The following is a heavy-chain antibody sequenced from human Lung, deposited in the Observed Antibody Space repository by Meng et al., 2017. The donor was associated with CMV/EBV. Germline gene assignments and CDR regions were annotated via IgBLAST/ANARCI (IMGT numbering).Heavy chain of an antibody. CDR2: ITGGGGNA. J-gene: IGHJ6*01. V-gene: IGHV3-23*01. CDR1: GFTFSSYA. D-gene: IGHD2-2*01. CDR3: AKDMGYCSSTSCSDYYYYGMDV. Sequence: GGSLRLXCAASGFTFSSYAMTWVRQAPGKGPEYVSAITGGGGNAYYTDSVKGRFTISRDNSKNTLYLQMNSLRAEDTAVYYCAKDMGYCSSTSCSDYYYYGMDVWXQGTTVTVSS.